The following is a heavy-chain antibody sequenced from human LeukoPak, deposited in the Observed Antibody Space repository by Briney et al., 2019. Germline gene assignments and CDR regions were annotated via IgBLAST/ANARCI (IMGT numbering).Heavy chain of an antibody. V-gene: IGHV3-7*01. D-gene: IGHD2-2*02. CDR1: GFTFSNFY. J-gene: IGHJ4*02. Sequence: PGGSLRLSCAASGFTFSNFYMSWVRQAPGKGLEWVANIKPDGSEKECVDSVKGRFTISRDNAGNSLYLQMDSLRAEDTAVYYCARGVLPGVIHWSLDYWGQGALVTVSS. CDR2: IKPDGSEK. CDR3: ARGVLPGVIHWSLDY.